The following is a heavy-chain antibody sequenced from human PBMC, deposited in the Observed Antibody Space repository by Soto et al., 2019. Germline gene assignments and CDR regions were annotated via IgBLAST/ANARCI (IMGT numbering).Heavy chain of an antibody. J-gene: IGHJ6*02. Sequence: PSETLSLTCTVSGGSISSSSYYWGWIRQPPGKGLEWIGSIYYSGSTYYNPSLKSRVTISVDTSKNQFSLKLSSVTAADTAVYYCASTDYDFWSGYSPYYYGMDVWGQGTTVTVSS. V-gene: IGHV4-39*01. CDR3: ASTDYDFWSGYSPYYYGMDV. CDR1: GGSISSSSYY. D-gene: IGHD3-3*01. CDR2: IYYSGST.